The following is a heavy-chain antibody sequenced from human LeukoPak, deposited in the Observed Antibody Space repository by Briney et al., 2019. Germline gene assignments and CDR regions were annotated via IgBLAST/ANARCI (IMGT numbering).Heavy chain of an antibody. Sequence: SETLSLTCAVSGYSITGGYYWGWIRQPPGKGLEWIGSIYHSGSTYYNPSLKSRVTISVDTSKNQFSLKLSSVTAADTAVYYCAGIPDVLMVYSHAFDIWGQGTMVTVSS. V-gene: IGHV4-38-2*01. D-gene: IGHD2-8*01. CDR3: AGIPDVLMVYSHAFDI. J-gene: IGHJ3*02. CDR1: GYSITGGYY. CDR2: IYHSGST.